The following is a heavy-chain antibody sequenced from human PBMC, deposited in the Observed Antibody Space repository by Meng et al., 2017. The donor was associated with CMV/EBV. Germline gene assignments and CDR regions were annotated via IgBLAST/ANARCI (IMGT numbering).Heavy chain of an antibody. V-gene: IGHV1-18*01. Sequence: ASVKVSCKASGYTFTSYGISWVRQAPGQGPEWMGWISAHNGNTNYAQKLQGRVIMTTDTSTSTASMELRSLRSEDTAVYYCARDLSVGYCSGSSCSEWFDPWGQGTLVTVSS. D-gene: IGHD2-2*01. CDR3: ARDLSVGYCSGSSCSEWFDP. CDR1: GYTFTSYG. J-gene: IGHJ5*02. CDR2: ISAHNGNT.